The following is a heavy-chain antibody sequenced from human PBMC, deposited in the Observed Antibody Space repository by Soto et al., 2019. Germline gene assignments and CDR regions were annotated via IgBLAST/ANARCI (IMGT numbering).Heavy chain of an antibody. CDR1: GGTFSSYT. CDR2: IIPILGIA. J-gene: IGHJ6*02. V-gene: IGHV1-69*02. D-gene: IGHD6-13*01. CDR3: ARVGAADHWLGYYGMDV. Sequence: QVQLVQSGAEVKKPGSSVKVSCKASGGTFSSYTISWVRQAPGQGLEWMGRIIPILGIANYAQKFQGRVTITADKSTSTAYMELSSLRSEDTAVYYCARVGAADHWLGYYGMDVWGQGTTVTVSS.